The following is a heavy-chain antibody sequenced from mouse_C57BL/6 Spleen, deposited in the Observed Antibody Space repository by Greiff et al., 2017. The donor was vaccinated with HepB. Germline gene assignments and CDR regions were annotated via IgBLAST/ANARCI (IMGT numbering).Heavy chain of an antibody. CDR1: GYTFTEYT. V-gene: IGHV1-62-2*01. D-gene: IGHD1-1*01. CDR3: ARNEDPIYYYGSSYVGAMDY. J-gene: IGHJ4*01. CDR2: FYPGSGSR. Sequence: QVQLQQSGAELVKPGASVKLSCKASGYTFTEYTIHWVKQRSGQGLEWIGWFYPGSGSRKYNEKFKDKATLTADNSSSTVDMELSRLTSEVSAVYFCARNEDPIYYYGSSYVGAMDYWGQGTSGTVSS.